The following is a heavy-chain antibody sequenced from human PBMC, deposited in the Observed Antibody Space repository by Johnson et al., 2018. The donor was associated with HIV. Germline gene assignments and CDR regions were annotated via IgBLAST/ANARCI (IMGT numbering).Heavy chain of an antibody. J-gene: IGHJ3*02. CDR1: GFTFTNFW. CDR3: AKFGRIPRELEDAFDI. D-gene: IGHD1-26*01. V-gene: IGHV3-7*02. CDR2: IKQDGSEK. Sequence: VQLVESGGGLIQPGGSLRLSCVASGFTFTNFWMSWVRQAPGKGLEWVADIKQDGSEKYSADSVKGRLTISRDNSKNTLYLQMNSLRVEDTAVYYCAKFGRIPRELEDAFDIWGQGTMVTVSS.